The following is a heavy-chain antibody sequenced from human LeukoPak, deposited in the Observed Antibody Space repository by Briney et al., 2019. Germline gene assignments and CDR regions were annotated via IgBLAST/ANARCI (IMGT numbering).Heavy chain of an antibody. CDR2: MDPDGGTI. J-gene: IGHJ5*02. V-gene: IGHV3-74*01. Sequence: GGSLRLSCAASGFTFSSYWMHWVRQAPGQGLEWVSRMDPDGGTIDYADSVKGRFTISRDNAKDTLYLQMSSLRDEDTAVYYCISDLCERGDQWGRGTLVTVTS. CDR1: GFTFSSYW. CDR3: ISDLCERGDQ.